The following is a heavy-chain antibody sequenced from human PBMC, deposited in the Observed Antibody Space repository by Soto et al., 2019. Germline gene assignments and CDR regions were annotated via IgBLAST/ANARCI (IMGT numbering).Heavy chain of an antibody. CDR2: IGESGTPT. Sequence: EVQLLESGGGLVQPGGSLRLSCAASGFTFSSYAMKWVRQAPGKGLEWVSLIGESGTPTYYADSVKGRLTISRDNSKNTLYLQMNSLRAEDTAVYYCARRVYCSSTSCTYYFDYWGQGTLVTVSS. CDR1: GFTFSSYA. J-gene: IGHJ4*02. V-gene: IGHV3-23*01. CDR3: ARRVYCSSTSCTYYFDY. D-gene: IGHD2-2*01.